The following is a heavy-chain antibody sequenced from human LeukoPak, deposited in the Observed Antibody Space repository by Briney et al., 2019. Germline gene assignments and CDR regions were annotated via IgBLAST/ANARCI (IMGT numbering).Heavy chain of an antibody. J-gene: IGHJ4*02. CDR2: TAYDGTYK. CDR1: GFTFTSYG. CDR3: ARVYNYVFDY. V-gene: IGHV3-30*03. D-gene: IGHD3-10*02. Sequence: GGSLRLSCVASGFTFTSYGMHWVRQAPGKGLEWVAVTAYDGTYKYYADSVKGRFTISRDTSKNTVYLQMNSLRDEDTAVYYCARVYNYVFDYWGQGTLVTVSS.